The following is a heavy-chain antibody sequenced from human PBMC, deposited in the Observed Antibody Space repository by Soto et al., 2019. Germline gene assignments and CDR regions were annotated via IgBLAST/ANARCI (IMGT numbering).Heavy chain of an antibody. CDR1: GFTFSSYG. CDR2: ISYDGSNK. D-gene: IGHD3-3*01. V-gene: IGHV3-30*18. Sequence: QVQLVESGGGVVQPGRSLRLSCAASGFTFSSYGMHWVRQAPGKGLEWVAVISYDGSNKYYADSVKGRFTISRDNSKNTLYLQMNSLRAEDTAVYYCAKDLYDFWSAYYYGMDVWGQGTTVTVSS. J-gene: IGHJ6*02. CDR3: AKDLYDFWSAYYYGMDV.